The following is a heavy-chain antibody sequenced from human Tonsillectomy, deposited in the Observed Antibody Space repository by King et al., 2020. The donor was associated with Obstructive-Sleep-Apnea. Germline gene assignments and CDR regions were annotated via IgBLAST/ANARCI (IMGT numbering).Heavy chain of an antibody. CDR3: ARVSYDILTGYSLGWYFDL. Sequence: QLQESGPGLVKPSETLSLTCTVSGGSIRSYYWSWIRQPPGKGLEWIGSIYYSGSTNYNPSLKSRVTISVDTSKNQFSLKLSSVTAADTAVYYCARVSYDILTGYSLGWYFDLWGRGTLVTVSS. J-gene: IGHJ2*01. CDR2: IYYSGST. V-gene: IGHV4-59*01. D-gene: IGHD3-9*01. CDR1: GGSIRSYY.